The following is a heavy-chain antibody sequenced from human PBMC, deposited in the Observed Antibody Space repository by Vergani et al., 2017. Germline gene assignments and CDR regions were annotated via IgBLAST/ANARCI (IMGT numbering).Heavy chain of an antibody. CDR2: IRYDGSNK. CDR1: GFTFTSYG. J-gene: IGHJ4*02. Sequence: QVQVMESGGGVVQPGGSLRLSCAASGFTFTSYGMHWVRQAPGKGLEWVAFIRYDGSNKYYADSVKGRFTISRDNSKNTLYLQMNSLRAEDTAVYYCAKGYRKVAAAGVGMGYWGQGTLVTVSS. V-gene: IGHV3-30*02. D-gene: IGHD6-13*01. CDR3: AKGYRKVAAAGVGMGY.